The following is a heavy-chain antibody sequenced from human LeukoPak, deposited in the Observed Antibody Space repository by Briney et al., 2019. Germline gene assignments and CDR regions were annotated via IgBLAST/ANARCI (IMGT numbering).Heavy chain of an antibody. J-gene: IGHJ4*02. CDR3: AKHYRSGTYYNFLDY. V-gene: IGHV3-23*01. CDR1: GFIFSSYA. D-gene: IGHD3-10*01. CDR2: ISSSAGTT. Sequence: PGGSLRLSCAASGFIFSSYAMSWVRQAPGKGLEWVSAISSSAGTTYYADSVQGRFTISRDNSKNTLYLQMHSLRAEDTAVYYCAKHYRSGTYYNFLDYWGQGTLVTVSS.